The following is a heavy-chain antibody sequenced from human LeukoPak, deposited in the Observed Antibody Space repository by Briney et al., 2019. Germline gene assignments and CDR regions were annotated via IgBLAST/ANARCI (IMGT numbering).Heavy chain of an antibody. Sequence: GGSLRLSXAASGFTFSSYAMHWVRQAPGKGLEYVSAISSNGGSTYYANSVKGRFTISRDNSKNTLYLQMGSLRAEDMAVYYCARVVGGRIVGTVDYWGQGTLVTVSS. CDR1: GFTFSSYA. CDR2: ISSNGGST. CDR3: ARVVGGRIVGTVDY. D-gene: IGHD1-26*01. V-gene: IGHV3-64*01. J-gene: IGHJ4*02.